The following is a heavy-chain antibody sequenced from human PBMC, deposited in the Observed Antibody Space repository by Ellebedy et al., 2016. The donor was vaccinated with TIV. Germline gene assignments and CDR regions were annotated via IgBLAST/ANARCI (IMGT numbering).Heavy chain of an antibody. J-gene: IGHJ4*02. D-gene: IGHD1-26*01. Sequence: MPSETLSLTCTVSGGSISSSSYSWGWIRQPPGKGLEWIASIHYSGTTYYNPSLKSRITISADTSKNQFSLKLSSVTAADTAVYYCGSKPIVRAAWYYFDYWGQGTLITVSS. CDR3: GSKPIVRAAWYYFDY. CDR2: IHYSGTT. V-gene: IGHV4-39*01. CDR1: GGSISSSSYS.